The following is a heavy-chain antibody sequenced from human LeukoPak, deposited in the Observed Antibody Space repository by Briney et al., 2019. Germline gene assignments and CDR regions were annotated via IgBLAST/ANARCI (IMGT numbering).Heavy chain of an antibody. J-gene: IGHJ4*02. Sequence: GGSLRLSCAASGFTFSNAWMSWVRQAPGKGLEWVGRIKSKTDGGTTDYAAPVKGRFTISRDDSKNTLYLQMNSLKTEDTAVYYCTPSSSNIRWYFDYWGQGTLVTVSS. CDR3: TPSSSNIRWYFDY. D-gene: IGHD2-2*01. CDR2: IKSKTDGGTT. CDR1: GFTFSNAW. V-gene: IGHV3-15*01.